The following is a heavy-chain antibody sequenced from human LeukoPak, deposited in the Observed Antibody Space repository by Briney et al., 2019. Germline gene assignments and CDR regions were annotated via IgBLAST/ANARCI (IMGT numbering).Heavy chain of an antibody. V-gene: IGHV3-30*02. CDR2: IRYDGSNK. CDR1: GFTFSSYG. J-gene: IGHJ6*03. CDR3: AKDPPPPNYSNYLFYYYYMDV. D-gene: IGHD4-11*01. Sequence: GGSLRLSCAASGFTFSSYGMHWVRQAPGKGLEWVAFIRYDGSNKYYADSVKGRFTISRDNSKNTLYLQMSSLRAEDTAVYYCAKDPPPPNYSNYLFYYYYMDVWGKGTTVTVSS.